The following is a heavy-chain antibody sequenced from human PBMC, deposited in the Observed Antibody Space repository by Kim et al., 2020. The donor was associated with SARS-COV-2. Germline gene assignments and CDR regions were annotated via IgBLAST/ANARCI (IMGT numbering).Heavy chain of an antibody. V-gene: IGHV4-4*07. Sequence: SETLSLTCTVSGGSISSYYWSWIRQPAGKGLEWIGRIYTSGSTNYNPSLKSRVTMSVDTSKNQFSLKLSSVTAADTAVYYCAREDIVVVPAANAYYYGMDVWGQGTTVTVSS. CDR3: AREDIVVVPAANAYYYGMDV. D-gene: IGHD2-2*01. CDR1: GGSISSYY. CDR2: IYTSGST. J-gene: IGHJ6*02.